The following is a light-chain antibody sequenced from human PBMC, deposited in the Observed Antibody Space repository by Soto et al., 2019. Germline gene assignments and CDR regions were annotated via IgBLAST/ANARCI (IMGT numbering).Light chain of an antibody. CDR3: LQYHYWPWT. CDR1: QSVSSSY. CDR2: GAS. Sequence: IVLTQSPCTLSLSPGERATLSCRASQSVSSSYLAWYQQKPGQAPRLLIYGASSRATGIPDRFSGSGSGTDFTLTISRLEPEDFAVYYCLQYHYWPWTFGQGTKVDIK. J-gene: IGKJ1*01. V-gene: IGKV3-20*01.